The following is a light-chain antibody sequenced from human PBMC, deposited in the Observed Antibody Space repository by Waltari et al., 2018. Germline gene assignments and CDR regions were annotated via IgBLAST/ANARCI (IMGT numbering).Light chain of an antibody. J-gene: IGKJ3*01. CDR2: WAS. CDR3: LQYYNNPFA. V-gene: IGKV4-1*01. Sequence: DIVMTQSPDSLAVSLGERATINCRSSQNILYSSNNKNYLAWYQRKPGQPPKLLVYWASTRQSGVPDRFSGSGSGTDFTLTISSLQAEDVAVYYCLQYYNNPFAFGPGTKVDIK. CDR1: QNILYSSNNKNY.